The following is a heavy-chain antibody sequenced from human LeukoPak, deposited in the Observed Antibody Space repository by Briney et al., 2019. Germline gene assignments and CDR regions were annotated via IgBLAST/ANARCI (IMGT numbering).Heavy chain of an antibody. Sequence: PSETLSLTCAVYGGSFSGYYWSWIRQPPGKGLEWIGEINHSGSTNYNPSLKSRVTISVDTSKNQFSLKLSSVTAADTAVYYCASSYQLLNFDYWGQGTLVTVSS. CDR1: GGSFSGYY. CDR3: ASSYQLLNFDY. D-gene: IGHD2-2*01. J-gene: IGHJ4*02. CDR2: INHSGST. V-gene: IGHV4-34*01.